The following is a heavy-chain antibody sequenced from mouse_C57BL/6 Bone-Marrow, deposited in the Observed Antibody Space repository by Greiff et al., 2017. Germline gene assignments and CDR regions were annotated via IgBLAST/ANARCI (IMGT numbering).Heavy chain of an antibody. CDR2: IYPRSGNT. Sequence: VQRVESGAELARPGASVKLSCKASGYTFTSYGISWVKQRTGQGLEWIGEIYPRSGNTYYNEKFKGKATLTADKSSSTAYMELRSLTSEDSAVYFCASRGWLSFDYWGQGTTLTVSS. J-gene: IGHJ2*01. D-gene: IGHD2-3*01. V-gene: IGHV1-81*01. CDR1: GYTFTSYG. CDR3: ASRGWLSFDY.